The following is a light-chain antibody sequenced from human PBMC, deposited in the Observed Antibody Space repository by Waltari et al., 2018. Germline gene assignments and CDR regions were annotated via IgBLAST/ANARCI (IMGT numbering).Light chain of an antibody. Sequence: EIGLTQSPGSLSSVPGGRGTPSCRARQSVSKALSWYQQKPGQAPRLLIFGASNRATGIPDRFSGSGSETDFSLTISRLEPEDFAVYYCQHYVRLPATFGRGTKVEIK. CDR2: GAS. CDR1: QSVSKAL. J-gene: IGKJ1*01. V-gene: IGKV3-20*01. CDR3: QHYVRLPAT.